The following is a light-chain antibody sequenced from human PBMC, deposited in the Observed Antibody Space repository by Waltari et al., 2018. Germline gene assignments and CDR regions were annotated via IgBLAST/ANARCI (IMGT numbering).Light chain of an antibody. Sequence: DIEMTQSPSSLSASVGDSVTISCRASQSVSNNLHWYRQRPGTATDLLIYGASILQSGVPSRFSGSGSGTHFTLTITSLQPEDFATYYCQQSYRTPTFGQGTKVEI. J-gene: IGKJ1*01. CDR3: QQSYRTPT. CDR1: QSVSNN. CDR2: GAS. V-gene: IGKV1-39*01.